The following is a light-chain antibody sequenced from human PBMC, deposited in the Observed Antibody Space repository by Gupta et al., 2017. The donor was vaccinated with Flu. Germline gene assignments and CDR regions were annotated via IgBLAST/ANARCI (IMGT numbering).Light chain of an antibody. Sequence: GDRVNISCRMSQDIWTYLAWYQQKPGKEPELLIYASFTLQSGVPSRFSGSGSGTDFTLNISSLQSEDFETYYCQQYYNFPHTFGQGTKLEIK. CDR1: QDIWTY. J-gene: IGKJ2*01. CDR2: ASF. CDR3: QQYYNFPHT. V-gene: IGKV1D-8*01.